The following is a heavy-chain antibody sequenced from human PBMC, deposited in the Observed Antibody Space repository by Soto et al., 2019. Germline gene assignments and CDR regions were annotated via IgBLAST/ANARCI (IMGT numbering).Heavy chain of an antibody. V-gene: IGHV3-23*01. J-gene: IGHJ5*01. CDR2: ISGRGDSI. CDR3: ARGTYGFDF. D-gene: IGHD2-2*01. CDR1: GFTFSIYT. Sequence: PGGSLRLSCAASGFTFSIYTMNWVRQAPGVGLEWVSIISGRGDSIYYADSVKGRFTISRDNSKNTLFLQMNSLRAEDTAVYYCARGTYGFDFWGQGALVTV.